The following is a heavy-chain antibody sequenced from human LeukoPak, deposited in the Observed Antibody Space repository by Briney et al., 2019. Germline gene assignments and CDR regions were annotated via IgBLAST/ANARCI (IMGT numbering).Heavy chain of an antibody. Sequence: PGGSLRLSCAASGFTFDDYGLSWVRQAPGKGLEWVANIKQDGSEKYYVDSVKGRFTISRDNAKNSLYLQMNSLRAEDTAVYYCARRAGSWNYFDYWGQGTLVTVSS. D-gene: IGHD6-13*01. CDR2: IKQDGSEK. J-gene: IGHJ4*02. V-gene: IGHV3-7*01. CDR1: GFTFDDYG. CDR3: ARRAGSWNYFDY.